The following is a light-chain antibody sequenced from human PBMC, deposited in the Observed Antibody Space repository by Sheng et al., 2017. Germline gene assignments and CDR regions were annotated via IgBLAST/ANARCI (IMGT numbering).Light chain of an antibody. CDR1: QDIANF. CDR3: QQYNNIPST. J-gene: IGKJ3*01. V-gene: IGKV1-33*01. Sequence: DIQMTQSPSSLSASVGDRVTITCQASQDIANFLNWYQQKPGKAPHLLISEATNLEIGVPSRFRGRGSGTEFTFTISSLKPEDIATYYCQQYNNIPSTFGPGTIVDLK. CDR2: EAT.